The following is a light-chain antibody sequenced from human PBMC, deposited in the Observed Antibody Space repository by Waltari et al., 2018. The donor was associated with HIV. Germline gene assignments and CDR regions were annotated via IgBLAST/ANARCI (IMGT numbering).Light chain of an antibody. V-gene: IGLV1-47*01. CDR1: GSNIGSNS. Sequence: QSILTQPPSTSGTPGQRVTISCSGSGSNIGSNSVSWYQLLLGTAPKLLIYRNNQRPSGVPDRFSGSNSAPSASLAIGGLRSEDEADYYCAAWDDSLSGPVFGGGTKLTVL. CDR2: RNN. CDR3: AAWDDSLSGPV. J-gene: IGLJ3*02.